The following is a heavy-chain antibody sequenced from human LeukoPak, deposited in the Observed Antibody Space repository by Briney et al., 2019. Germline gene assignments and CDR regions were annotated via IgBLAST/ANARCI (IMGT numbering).Heavy chain of an antibody. D-gene: IGHD6-19*01. Sequence: ASVKVSCKVSGYTLTELSMHWVRQAPGQGLEWMGWINPNSGGTNYAQKFQGRVTMTRDTSISTAYMELSRLRSDDTAVYYCARDPASRSSGWYFDYWGQGTLVTVSS. CDR1: GYTLTELS. CDR2: INPNSGGT. J-gene: IGHJ4*02. V-gene: IGHV1-2*02. CDR3: ARDPASRSSGWYFDY.